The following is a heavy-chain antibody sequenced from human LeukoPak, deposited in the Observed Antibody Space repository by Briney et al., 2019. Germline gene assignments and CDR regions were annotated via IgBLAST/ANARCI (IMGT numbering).Heavy chain of an antibody. CDR1: GFTFSSYA. Sequence: PGGSLRLSCAASGFTFSSYAISWVRQAPGKGLQWVSTISGSVGSTYYADSVKGRFTIPRDNSKNTLYLQMNSLRAEDTAVYYCARRPGLERYHFDYWGQGTLVTVSS. CDR2: ISGSVGST. CDR3: ARRPGLERYHFDY. V-gene: IGHV3-23*01. D-gene: IGHD1-1*01. J-gene: IGHJ4*02.